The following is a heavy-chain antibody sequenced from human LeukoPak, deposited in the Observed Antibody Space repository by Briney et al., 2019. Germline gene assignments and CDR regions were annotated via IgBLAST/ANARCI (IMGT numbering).Heavy chain of an antibody. CDR1: GFTFSSYS. CDR2: ISSSSSYI. D-gene: IGHD4-17*01. Sequence: GGPLRLSCAASGFTFSSYSMNWVRQAPGKGLEWVSSISSSSSYIYYADSVKGRFTISRDNAKNSLYLQMNSLRAEDTAVYYCAKDFGGSGDYFFDYWGQGTLVTVSS. V-gene: IGHV3-21*04. CDR3: AKDFGGSGDYFFDY. J-gene: IGHJ4*02.